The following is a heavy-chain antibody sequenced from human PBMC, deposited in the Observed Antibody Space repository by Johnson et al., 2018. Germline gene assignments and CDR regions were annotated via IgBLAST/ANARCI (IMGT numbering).Heavy chain of an antibody. CDR3: AKDLSSSWQGAHAFDI. D-gene: IGHD6-13*01. Sequence: VQLVESGGGVVQPGRSLRLSCAASGFTFSSYGMHWVRQAPGKGLEWVALISYDLSNKYYPDSVKGRFTISRDNYKSTLYLPMNNLRAGVTAVYYCAKDLSSSWQGAHAFDIWGQGTMGTVSS. CDR2: ISYDLSNK. CDR1: GFTFSSYG. J-gene: IGHJ3*02. V-gene: IGHV3-30*18.